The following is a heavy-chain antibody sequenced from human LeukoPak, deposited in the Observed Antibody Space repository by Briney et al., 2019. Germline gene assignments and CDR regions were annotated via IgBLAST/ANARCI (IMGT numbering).Heavy chain of an antibody. J-gene: IGHJ6*03. D-gene: IGHD3-9*01. CDR1: GFTFSSYW. V-gene: IGHV3-74*01. CDR2: INSDGSST. Sequence: GGSLRLSCAASGFTFSSYWMHWVRQAPGKGLVWVSRINSDGSSTSYADSVKGRFTISRDNAKNTLYLQMNSLSAEDTAVYYCARASLNYYYYMDVWGKGTTVTVSS. CDR3: ARASLNYYYYMDV.